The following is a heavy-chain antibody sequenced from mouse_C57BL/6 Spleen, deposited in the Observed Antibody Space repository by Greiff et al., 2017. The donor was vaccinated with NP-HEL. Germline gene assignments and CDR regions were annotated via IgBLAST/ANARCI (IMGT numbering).Heavy chain of an antibody. CDR3: AREEYYEYPWFAG. J-gene: IGHJ3*01. CDR1: GFTFTDYY. CDR2: IYPGSGNS. D-gene: IGHD2-4*01. V-gene: IGHV1-76*01. Sequence: VKLMESGAELVRPGASVKLSCTASGFTFTDYYINWVKQRPGQGLEWIARIYPGSGNSYYNEKFKGKATLTAEKSSSTVYMQISSLTSEDTAVYFCAREEYYEYPWFAGRGKGTLVTVST.